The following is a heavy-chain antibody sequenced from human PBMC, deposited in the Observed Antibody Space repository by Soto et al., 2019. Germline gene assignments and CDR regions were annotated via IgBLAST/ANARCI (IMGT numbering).Heavy chain of an antibody. D-gene: IGHD1-1*01. J-gene: IGHJ6*02. CDR1: GVSLNTADTW. CDR2: YHSGGST. V-gene: IGHV4-30-4*01. Sequence: QVQLQESGSGLVKPSQSLSLTCTVSGVSLNTADTWWSLIRHSPGKGLEFIGYYHSGGSTYYAASFRSRVIISADTSNSQFSLKLSSVTVADTAVYFCVRSRQMESGNDYGLDVWGQGTTVTVSS. CDR3: VRSRQMESGNDYGLDV.